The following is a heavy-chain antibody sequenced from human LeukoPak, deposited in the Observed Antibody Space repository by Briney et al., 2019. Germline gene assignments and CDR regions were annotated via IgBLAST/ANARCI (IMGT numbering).Heavy chain of an antibody. CDR3: ARDMYYGSGTPMPYGMDV. V-gene: IGHV3-11*01. D-gene: IGHD3-10*01. CDR1: GFTFSDYY. Sequence: GGSLRLSCAASGFTFSDYYMSWIRQAPGKGLEWVSFISGSATTTYYVDSVKGRFTLSRDNAKNSLYLQMNSLRAEDSAVYYCARDMYYGSGTPMPYGMDVWGPGTTVTVSS. J-gene: IGHJ6*02. CDR2: ISGSATTT.